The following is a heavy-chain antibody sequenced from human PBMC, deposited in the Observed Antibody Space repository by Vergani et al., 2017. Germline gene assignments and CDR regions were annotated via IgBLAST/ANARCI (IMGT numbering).Heavy chain of an antibody. Sequence: QVQLVQSGAEVKKPGSSVKVSCKASGGTFSSYTISWVRQAPGQGLEWMGRIIPILGIANYAQKFQGRVTITADKSTSTAYMELSSLRSEDTAVYYCARSPLPYYYDRSGYYSTNDYYYGMDVWGQGTTVTVSS. J-gene: IGHJ6*02. CDR2: IIPILGIA. CDR1: GGTFSSYT. V-gene: IGHV1-69*02. CDR3: ARSPLPYYYDRSGYYSTNDYYYGMDV. D-gene: IGHD3-22*01.